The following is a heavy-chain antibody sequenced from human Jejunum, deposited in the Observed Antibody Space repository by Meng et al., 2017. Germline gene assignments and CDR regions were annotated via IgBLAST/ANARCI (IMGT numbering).Heavy chain of an antibody. CDR1: GGSIESNNW. D-gene: IGHD2-8*02. CDR3: ARERQTGGEDY. J-gene: IGHJ4*02. Sequence: QVHLQESGPGLVKPSETLALTCAVSGGSIESNNWWTWIRQPPGQGLEWIGEVYHSGSTHYNPSLQSRVTISIDNSKNRFSLSLNSVTAADTAVYFCARERQTGGEDYWGQGTLVTVSS. CDR2: VYHSGST. V-gene: IGHV4-4*02.